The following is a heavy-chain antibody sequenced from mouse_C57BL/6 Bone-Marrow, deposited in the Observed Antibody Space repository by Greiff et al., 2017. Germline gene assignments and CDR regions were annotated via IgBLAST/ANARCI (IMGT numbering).Heavy chain of an antibody. CDR2: ISSGSSTI. CDR3: ERRAGCAY. J-gene: IGHJ3*01. D-gene: IGHD3-1*01. CDR1: GFTFSDYG. V-gene: IGHV5-17*01. Sequence: EVQVVESGGGLVKPGGSLKLSCAASGFTFSDYGMHWVRQAPEKGLEWVAYISSGSSTIYYADTVKGRVTISRDNAKNTLYLQMTSLRSEDAAMYYCERRAGCAYWGQGTMVTVSA.